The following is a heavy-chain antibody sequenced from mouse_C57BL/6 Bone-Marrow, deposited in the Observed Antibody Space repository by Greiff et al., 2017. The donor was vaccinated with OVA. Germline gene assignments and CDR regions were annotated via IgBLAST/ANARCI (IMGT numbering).Heavy chain of an antibody. D-gene: IGHD1-1*01. CDR1: GYTFTSYW. Sequence: QVQLQQSGAELVKPGASVKLSCKASGYTFTSYWMQWVKQRPGQGLEWIGEIDPSDSYTNYNQKFKGKATLTVDTSSSTAYMQLSSLTSEDSAVYDCARDVYYGSSFAYWGQGTLVTVSA. CDR2: IDPSDSYT. J-gene: IGHJ3*01. V-gene: IGHV1-50*01. CDR3: ARDVYYGSSFAY.